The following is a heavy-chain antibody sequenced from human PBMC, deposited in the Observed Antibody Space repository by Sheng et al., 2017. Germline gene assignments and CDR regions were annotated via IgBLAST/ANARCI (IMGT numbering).Heavy chain of an antibody. D-gene: IGHD3-16*01. J-gene: IGHJ4*02. CDR2: IYYSGST. CDR3: ARDGGGVVGQPWT. CDR1: GASFSSSSYY. V-gene: IGHV4-39*07. Sequence: QLQLQESGPGLVKPSETLSLTCTVSGASFSSSSYYWDWIRQPPGNGLEWIGTIYYSGSTYYNPSLKSRVTISVDTSKNQFSLNLTSVTAADTAMYYCARDGGGVVGQPWTWGQGTLVTVSS.